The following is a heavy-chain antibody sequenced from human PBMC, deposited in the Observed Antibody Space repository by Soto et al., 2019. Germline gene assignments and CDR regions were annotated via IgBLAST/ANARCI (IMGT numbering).Heavy chain of an antibody. J-gene: IGHJ6*02. CDR1: GFTFSSYA. CDR3: ARRSSSPGVIYYGMDV. Sequence: QVQLVESGGGVVQPGRSLRLSCAASGFTFSSYAMHWVRQAPGKGLEWVAVISYDGSNKYYADSVKGRFTISRDNSKNTLYLQMNSLRAEDTAVYYCARRSSSPGVIYYGMDVWGQGTTVTVSS. CDR2: ISYDGSNK. V-gene: IGHV3-30-3*01. D-gene: IGHD6-13*01.